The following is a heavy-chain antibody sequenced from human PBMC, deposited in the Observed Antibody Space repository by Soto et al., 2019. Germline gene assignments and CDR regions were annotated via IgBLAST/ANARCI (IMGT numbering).Heavy chain of an antibody. CDR2: IYPGDSDT. CDR3: XRSRFPVAGDYYYGMDV. J-gene: IGHJ6*02. V-gene: IGHV5-51*01. Sequence: GESLKISCKGSGYSFTIYWIGWVRQMPGKGLEWMGIIYPGDSDTRYSPSFQGQVTISADKSISTAYLQWSSLKASDTAMYYCXRSRFPVAGDYYYGMDVWGQGTTVTVSS. D-gene: IGHD6-19*01. CDR1: GYSFTIYW.